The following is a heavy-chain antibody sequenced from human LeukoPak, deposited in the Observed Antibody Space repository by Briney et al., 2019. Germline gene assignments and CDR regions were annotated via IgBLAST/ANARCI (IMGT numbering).Heavy chain of an antibody. V-gene: IGHV3-48*04. D-gene: IGHD5-12*01. CDR3: ARDHRYAFDN. Sequence: GGYLRRSWAATGLKFSDYSMNWVRNAPGKGLEWISYVGISSGNTKYADSVKGRFTISGDSAKNSVFLQMNSLRVEDTAVYYCARDHRYAFDNWGQGTLVTVSS. J-gene: IGHJ4*02. CDR2: VGISSGNT. CDR1: GLKFSDYS.